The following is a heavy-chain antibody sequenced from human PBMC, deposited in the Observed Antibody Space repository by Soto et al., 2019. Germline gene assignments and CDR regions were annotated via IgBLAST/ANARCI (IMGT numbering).Heavy chain of an antibody. J-gene: IGHJ3*01. CDR1: GFTFSAYA. D-gene: IGHD2-15*01. V-gene: IGHV3-23*01. Sequence: GGSLRLSCAASGFTFSAYAMSWVRQAPGKGLEWVSGISQSGATTYYVDSVKGRFTISRDNSKNTLYLEMNSLRAEDTAVYYCATRWSPGGFDVWGQGTMVTVSS. CDR3: ATRWSPGGFDV. CDR2: ISQSGATT.